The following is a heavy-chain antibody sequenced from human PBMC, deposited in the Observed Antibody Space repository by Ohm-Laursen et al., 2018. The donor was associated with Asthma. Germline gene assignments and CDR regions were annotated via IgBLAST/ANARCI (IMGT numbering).Heavy chain of an antibody. CDR3: ARDGGGYGVNYYYYGMDV. CDR1: GDSINSDDYY. J-gene: IGHJ6*02. D-gene: IGHD5-12*01. V-gene: IGHV4-30-4*01. Sequence: TLSLTCTVSGDSINSDDYYWSWVRQPPGKGLEWIGFIFYNGSTSYNPSLRSRAAISIDTSKNQFSLKVTSVIAADTAVYFCARDGGGYGVNYYYYGMDVWGQGTTVSVSS. CDR2: IFYNGST.